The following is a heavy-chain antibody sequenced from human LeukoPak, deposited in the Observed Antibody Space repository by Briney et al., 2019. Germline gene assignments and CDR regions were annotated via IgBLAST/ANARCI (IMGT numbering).Heavy chain of an antibody. Sequence: PGGSLRLSCAASGFTLSSYAMHWVRQAPGKGLEWVAVISYDGSNKYYADSVKGRFTISRDNSKNTLYLQMNSLRAEDTAVYYCATQYYGDLSYHYFDYWGQGTLVTVSS. CDR1: GFTLSSYA. CDR3: ATQYYGDLSYHYFDY. J-gene: IGHJ4*02. V-gene: IGHV3-30-3*01. CDR2: ISYDGSNK. D-gene: IGHD4-17*01.